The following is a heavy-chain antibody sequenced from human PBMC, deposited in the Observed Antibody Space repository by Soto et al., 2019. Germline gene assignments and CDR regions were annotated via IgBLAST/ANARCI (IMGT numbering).Heavy chain of an antibody. J-gene: IGHJ4*01. Sequence: EVQLVESGGGLVKPGGSLRLSCAASGFTFSNAWMSWVRQAPGKGLEWVGRIKSKTDGGTTDYAAPVKGRITNSRDDSKNTLYLRMNRVTTDDAAVDYCTTVGATTDFDYWGQGTLVTVSS. CDR2: IKSKTDGGTT. CDR1: GFTFSNAW. CDR3: TTVGATTDFDY. D-gene: IGHD5-12*01. V-gene: IGHV3-15*01.